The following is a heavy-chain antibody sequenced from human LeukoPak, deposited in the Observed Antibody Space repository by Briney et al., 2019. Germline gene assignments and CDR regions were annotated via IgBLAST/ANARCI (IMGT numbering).Heavy chain of an antibody. Sequence: GGSLRLSCAASGFTFRNYGMSWVRQAPGKGLEWISYISSSGSTIYYADSVKGRFTISRDNAKNSLYLQMNSLRAEDTAVYYCARAPGWLPFDFWGQGTLVTVSS. CDR3: ARAPGWLPFDF. D-gene: IGHD5-24*01. CDR2: ISSSGSTI. CDR1: GFTFRNYG. J-gene: IGHJ4*02. V-gene: IGHV3-48*04.